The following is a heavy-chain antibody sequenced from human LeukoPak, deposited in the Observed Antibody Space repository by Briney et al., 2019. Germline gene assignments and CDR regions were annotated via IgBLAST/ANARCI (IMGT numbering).Heavy chain of an antibody. Sequence: PSETLSLTCTVSGVSISSYYGSWIRQPPGKGVEWVGYIYDSGSTNYNPSLKSRVTISVDTSKNQFSLKLSSLTAADTAVYYCAGRYYYDSSGPLDYWGQATLVTVSS. J-gene: IGHJ4*02. V-gene: IGHV4-59*08. CDR3: AGRYYYDSSGPLDY. D-gene: IGHD3-22*01. CDR1: GVSISSYY. CDR2: IYDSGST.